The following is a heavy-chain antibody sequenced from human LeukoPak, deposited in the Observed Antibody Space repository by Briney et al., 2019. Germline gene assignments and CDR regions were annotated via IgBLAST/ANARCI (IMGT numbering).Heavy chain of an antibody. D-gene: IGHD4-17*01. CDR3: ARDRGNGDYDWFDP. Sequence: RGSSVTVSCKASGGTFSSYAISWVRQAPGQGLEWMGGIIPIFGTANYAQKFQGRVTITADESTSTAYMELSSLRSEDTAVYYCARDRGNGDYDWFDPWGQGTLVTVSS. V-gene: IGHV1-69*01. CDR2: IIPIFGTA. J-gene: IGHJ5*02. CDR1: GGTFSSYA.